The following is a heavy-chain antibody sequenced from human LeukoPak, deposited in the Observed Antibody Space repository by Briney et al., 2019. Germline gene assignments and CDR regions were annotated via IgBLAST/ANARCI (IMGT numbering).Heavy chain of an antibody. CDR1: GYSFTSYW. CDR3: ARSPKSSVAGYDY. D-gene: IGHD6-19*01. J-gene: IGHJ4*02. V-gene: IGHV5-51*01. CDR2: IYPGDSDT. Sequence: GESLKISCKGSGYSFTSYWIGWVRQMPGKGLEWMGIIYPGDSDTRYSPSFQGYVTISADKSISTAYLQWSSLTASDTAIYYCARSPKSSVAGYDYWGQGTLVTVSS.